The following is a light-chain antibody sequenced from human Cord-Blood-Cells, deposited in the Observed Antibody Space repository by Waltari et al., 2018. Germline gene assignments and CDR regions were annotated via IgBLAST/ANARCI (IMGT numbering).Light chain of an antibody. J-gene: IGKJ1*01. CDR1: QGISNY. V-gene: IGKV1-27*01. Sequence: DIQMTQSPSSLSASVGDRVTITCRAIQGISNYLAWYQQKPGKVPKLLFYAASTLQSGVPSRFSGSGSGTDFTLTISSLHPEDVATYYCQKYNSAPWTFGQGTKVEIK. CDR2: AAS. CDR3: QKYNSAPWT.